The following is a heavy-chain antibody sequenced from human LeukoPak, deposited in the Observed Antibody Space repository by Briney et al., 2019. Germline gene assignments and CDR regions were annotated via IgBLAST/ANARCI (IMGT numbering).Heavy chain of an antibody. D-gene: IGHD1-26*01. CDR1: GGSISSYY. CDR3: ARDWDAATGAFGM. Sequence: SETLSLTCTVSGGSISSYYWSWTRQPPGKGLEWIGLIYYSGSSNYNPSLKSRVTMSVDTSKNQFSLKLNSVTAADTAVYFCARDWDAATGAFGMWGQGTMVTVSS. CDR2: IYYSGSS. J-gene: IGHJ3*02. V-gene: IGHV4-59*01.